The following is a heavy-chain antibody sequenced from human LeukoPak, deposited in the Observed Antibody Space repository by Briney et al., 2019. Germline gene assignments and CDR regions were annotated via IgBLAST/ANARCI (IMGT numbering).Heavy chain of an antibody. Sequence: ASVKVSCKASGYTFTGYYMHWVRQAPGQGLEWMGWINPNIGGTNYAQKFQGRVTMTRDTSISTAYMELSRLRSDDTAVYYCARVPLRYFDWLLKDAYYYYYGMDVWGQGTTVTVSS. D-gene: IGHD3-9*01. CDR1: GYTFTGYY. V-gene: IGHV1-2*02. J-gene: IGHJ6*02. CDR3: ARVPLRYFDWLLKDAYYYYYGMDV. CDR2: INPNIGGT.